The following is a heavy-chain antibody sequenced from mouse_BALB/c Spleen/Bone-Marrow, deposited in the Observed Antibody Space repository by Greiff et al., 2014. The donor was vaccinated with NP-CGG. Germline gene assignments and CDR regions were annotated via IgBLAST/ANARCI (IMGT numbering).Heavy chain of an antibody. D-gene: IGHD1-1*01. V-gene: IGHV14-3*02. CDR3: ASYYYGSSSFAY. J-gene: IGHJ3*01. Sequence: DVQLQESGAELVKPGASVKLSCTASGFNIKDTYMHWVKQRPEQGLEWIGRTDPANGNTKCDPKFQGKATITADTSSNTAYLQLSSLTSEDTAVYYCASYYYGSSSFAYWGQGTMVTVSA. CDR1: GFNIKDTY. CDR2: TDPANGNT.